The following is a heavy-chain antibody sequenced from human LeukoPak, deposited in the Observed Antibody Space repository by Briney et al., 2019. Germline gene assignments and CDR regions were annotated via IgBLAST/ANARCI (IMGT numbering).Heavy chain of an antibody. V-gene: IGHV4-39*01. CDR1: GGSISSSSYY. J-gene: IGHJ4*02. D-gene: IGHD3-3*01. CDR2: IYYSGST. Sequence: PSETLSLTCTVSGGSISSSSYYWGWIRQPPGKGLEWIGSIYYSGSTYYNPSLKSRVTISVDTSKNQFSLKLSSVTAADTAVYYCAVLLVWLLRFDYWGQGTLVTVSS. CDR3: AVLLVWLLRFDY.